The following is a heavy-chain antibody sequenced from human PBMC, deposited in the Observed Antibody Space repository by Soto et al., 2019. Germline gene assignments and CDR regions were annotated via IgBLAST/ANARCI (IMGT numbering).Heavy chain of an antibody. Sequence: HPGGSRRLSCAASGFTLSSYWMHWVRQAPGKGLVWVSRINSDGSSTSYADSVKGRFTISRDNAKNTLYLQMNSLRAEDTAVYYCAKPPNYYDSSGYYDYWGQGTLVTVSS. CDR3: AKPPNYYDSSGYYDY. D-gene: IGHD3-22*01. CDR1: GFTLSSYW. V-gene: IGHV3-74*01. J-gene: IGHJ4*02. CDR2: INSDGSST.